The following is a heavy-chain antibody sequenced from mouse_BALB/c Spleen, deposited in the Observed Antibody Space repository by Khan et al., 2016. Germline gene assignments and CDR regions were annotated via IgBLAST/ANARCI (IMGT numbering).Heavy chain of an antibody. Sequence: QIQLVQSGPELKKPGETVKISCKASGYTFTDYSMHWVKQAPGKGLKWMGWINTETGEPTYADDFKGRFAFSLETSASTAYLQINRHKNEDMATXFCARELRDAMDYWGQGTSVTVSS. CDR1: GYTFTDYS. D-gene: IGHD3-2*02. CDR2: INTETGEP. J-gene: IGHJ4*01. V-gene: IGHV9-2-1*01. CDR3: ARELRDAMDY.